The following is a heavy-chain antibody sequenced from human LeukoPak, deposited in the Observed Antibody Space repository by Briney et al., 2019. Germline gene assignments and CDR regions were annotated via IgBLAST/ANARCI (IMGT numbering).Heavy chain of an antibody. D-gene: IGHD6-13*01. J-gene: IGHJ4*02. CDR1: GYTFTAYN. CDR3: ARGDSRGSSWTDY. V-gene: IGHV1-2*07. CDR2: IDPESGGT. Sequence: GASVKVSCKASGYTFTAYNMHWVRQAPGQGPEWMGWIDPESGGTNYAHRFQGRVTITRDTSISTVYMELNSLRSDDTAVYYCARGDSRGSSWTDYWGQGTLVTVSS.